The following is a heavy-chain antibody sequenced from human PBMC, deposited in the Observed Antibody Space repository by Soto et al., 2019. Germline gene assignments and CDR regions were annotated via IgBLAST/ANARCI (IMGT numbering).Heavy chain of an antibody. J-gene: IGHJ6*02. Sequence: EVQLVESGGGLIQPGGSLRLSCAASGFTFNNYWMHWVRQAPGQGLVWVSRINGDGSTTTYAESVKGRFTISRDNAKNTVYLQMNSLRAEDTAVYYCTRVWRVVQPHMDVWGQGTTVTVAS. CDR2: INGDGSTT. CDR1: GFTFNNYW. D-gene: IGHD1-20*01. CDR3: TRVWRVVQPHMDV. V-gene: IGHV3-74*01.